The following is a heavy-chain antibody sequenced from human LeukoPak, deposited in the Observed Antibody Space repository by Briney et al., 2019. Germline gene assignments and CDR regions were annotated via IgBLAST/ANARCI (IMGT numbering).Heavy chain of an antibody. CDR2: ISGNSDMT. Sequence: GGSLRLSCAASGFTFSTYAMTWVRQAPGKGLEWVSGISGNSDMTYYADSVKGRFSISRDNSKNTLYLQMNSLRADDTALYYCAKRLWESKGLDPFDIWGQGTMVTVSS. D-gene: IGHD5-18*01. CDR3: AKRLWESKGLDPFDI. CDR1: GFTFSTYA. J-gene: IGHJ3*02. V-gene: IGHV3-23*01.